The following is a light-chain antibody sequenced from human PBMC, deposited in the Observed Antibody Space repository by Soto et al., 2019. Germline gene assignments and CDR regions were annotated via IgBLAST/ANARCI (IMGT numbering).Light chain of an antibody. CDR1: SSDVGGYNY. J-gene: IGLJ2*01. CDR3: SSYTISSAQEVV. CDR2: EVS. Sequence: QSALTQPASVSGSPGQSITISCTGTSSDVGGYNYVSWYQQHPGKGPKLLIFEVSNRPSGISTRFSGSKSGNTASLTISGLQAEEEADYYCSSYTISSAQEVVFGGGTKLTVL. V-gene: IGLV2-14*01.